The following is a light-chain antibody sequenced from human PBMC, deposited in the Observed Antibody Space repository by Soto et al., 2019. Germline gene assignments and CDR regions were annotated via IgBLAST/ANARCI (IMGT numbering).Light chain of an antibody. CDR1: QSISSW. J-gene: IGKJ2*01. CDR2: DAS. CDR3: QQYKSYST. Sequence: DIQMTQSPSTLSASVGDRVTITCRASQSISSWLAWYQQKPGKAPKLLIYDASSLESGVPSRFSGSGSGTEFTLTFSSLQPDDFAAYDCQQYKSYSTFGQGTKLDIK. V-gene: IGKV1-5*01.